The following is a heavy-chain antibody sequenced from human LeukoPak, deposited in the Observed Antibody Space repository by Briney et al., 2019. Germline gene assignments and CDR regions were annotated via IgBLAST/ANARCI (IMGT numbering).Heavy chain of an antibody. Sequence: SETLSVTCTVSRGSISSGGYYWSWIRAHPGKGLEWIGYIYGSGSTYYNPAHKSRFTISGDTSKNQFSLSLSSVTAADTAVYFCASYRNGWYFDLWGRGTQATVSS. D-gene: IGHD3-16*02. CDR3: ASYRNGWYFDL. J-gene: IGHJ2*01. V-gene: IGHV4-31*03. CDR1: RGSISSGGYY. CDR2: IYGSGST.